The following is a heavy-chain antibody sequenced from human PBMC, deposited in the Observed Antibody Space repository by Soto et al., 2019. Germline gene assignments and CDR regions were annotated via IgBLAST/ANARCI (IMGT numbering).Heavy chain of an antibody. CDR3: TIDQGGSYDSWFDP. J-gene: IGHJ5*02. D-gene: IGHD1-26*01. CDR1: TFNSYS. Sequence: ESGGGLVKPGGSLRLSCSFTFNSYSLNWVRQAPGKGLEWVSSISSGSAYIKYADSVKGRFTISRDNANNFLYLQMSSLRVDDTALYYCTIDQGGSYDSWFDPWGQGTLVTVSS. V-gene: IGHV3-21*06. CDR2: ISSGSAYI.